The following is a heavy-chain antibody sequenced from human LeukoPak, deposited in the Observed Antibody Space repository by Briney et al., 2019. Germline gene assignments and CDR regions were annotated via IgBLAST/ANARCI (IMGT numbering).Heavy chain of an antibody. J-gene: IGHJ4*02. CDR2: IIPILGIA. CDR3: ARDPLAASAPGYFDY. CDR1: GGTFSSYA. Sequence: SVKVSCKASGGTFSSYAISWVRQAPGQGLEWMGRIIPILGIANYAQKFQGRVTITADKSTSTAYMELSSLRSEDTAVYYCARDPLAASAPGYFDYWGQGTLVTVSA. D-gene: IGHD6-13*01. V-gene: IGHV1-69*04.